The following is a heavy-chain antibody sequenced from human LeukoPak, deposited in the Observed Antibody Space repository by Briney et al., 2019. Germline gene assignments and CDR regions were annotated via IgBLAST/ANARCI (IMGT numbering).Heavy chain of an antibody. CDR3: AKENYDILTGYYLGDY. Sequence: GGSLRLSCGASGFTFSTYGMTWVRQAPGKGLEWVSGMSDSGTNTYYADSVKGRFTISRDNSKNTLYLQMNSLRAEDTAVYYCAKENYDILTGYYLGDYWGQGTLVTVSS. D-gene: IGHD3-9*01. J-gene: IGHJ4*02. CDR1: GFTFSTYG. CDR2: MSDSGTNT. V-gene: IGHV3-23*01.